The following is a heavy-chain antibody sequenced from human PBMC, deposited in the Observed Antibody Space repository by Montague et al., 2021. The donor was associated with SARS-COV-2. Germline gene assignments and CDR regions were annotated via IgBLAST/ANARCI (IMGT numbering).Heavy chain of an antibody. CDR1: GFTFSSHA. CDR2: ISYDGFNK. V-gene: IGHV3-30*04. J-gene: IGHJ3*02. Sequence: SLRLSCAASGFTFSSHAMHWVRQAPGKGLEWVAVISYDGFNKYYADSVKGRFTISRDNSKNTLSLQMNSPRTEDTAVYYCARGGGYRDAFDIWGQGTMVTVSS. CDR3: ARGGGYRDAFDI. D-gene: IGHD5-18*01.